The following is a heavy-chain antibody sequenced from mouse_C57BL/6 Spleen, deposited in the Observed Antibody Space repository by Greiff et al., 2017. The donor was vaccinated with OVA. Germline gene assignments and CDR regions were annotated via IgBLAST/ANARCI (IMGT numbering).Heavy chain of an antibody. V-gene: IGHV1-50*01. Sequence: QVQLQQPGAELVKPGASVKLSCKASGYTFTSYWMQWVKQRPGQGLEWIGEIDPSDSYTNYNQKFKGKATLTVDTSSSTAYMQLSSLTSEDSAVYYCARKGLSSGYRAYWGQGTLVTVSA. CDR3: ARKGLSSGYRAY. CDR1: GYTFTSYW. J-gene: IGHJ3*01. D-gene: IGHD3-2*02. CDR2: IDPSDSYT.